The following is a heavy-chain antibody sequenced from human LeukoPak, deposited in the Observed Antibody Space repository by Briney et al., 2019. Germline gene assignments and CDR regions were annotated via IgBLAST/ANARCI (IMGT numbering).Heavy chain of an antibody. V-gene: IGHV1-3*01. Sequence: ASVKVSCKASRYTFTSYAMHWVRQAPGQRLEWMGWINAGNGNTKYSQKFQGRVTITRDTSVSTAYMELSSLRSEDTAVYYCARDGVVVPAAYDYWGQGTLVTVSS. CDR2: INAGNGNT. CDR1: RYTFTSYA. CDR3: ARDGVVVPAAYDY. J-gene: IGHJ4*02. D-gene: IGHD2-2*01.